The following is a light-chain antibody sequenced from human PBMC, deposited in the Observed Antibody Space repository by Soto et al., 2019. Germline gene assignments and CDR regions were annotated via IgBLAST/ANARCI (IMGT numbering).Light chain of an antibody. CDR3: CSYAGSYSYV. CDR2: DVS. Sequence: QSALTQPRSVSGSPGQPVTISCTGTSSDVGGYNYVSWYQQHPGKAPKLMIYDVSKRPSGVPDRFSGSKSGNTASLTISGLQAEDEADYYCCSYAGSYSYVFGTWTKLTVL. J-gene: IGLJ1*01. V-gene: IGLV2-11*01. CDR1: SSDVGGYNY.